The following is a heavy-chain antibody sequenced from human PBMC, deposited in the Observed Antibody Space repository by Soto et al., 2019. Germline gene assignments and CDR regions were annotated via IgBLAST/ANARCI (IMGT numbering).Heavy chain of an antibody. D-gene: IGHD1-7*01. Sequence: GASVKVSCKASGYTFTSYAMHWVRQAPGQRLEWMGWINAGNGNTKYSQKFQGRVTITRDTSASTAYMELSSLRSEDTAVYYCARSNWNYGLYYYYYMDVWGKGTTVTVS. CDR1: GYTFTSYA. V-gene: IGHV1-3*01. J-gene: IGHJ6*03. CDR3: ARSNWNYGLYYYYYMDV. CDR2: INAGNGNT.